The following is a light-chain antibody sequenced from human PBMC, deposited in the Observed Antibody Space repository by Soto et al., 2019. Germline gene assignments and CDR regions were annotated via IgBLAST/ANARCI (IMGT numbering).Light chain of an antibody. CDR3: QQYYSSPLT. CDR2: WAS. CDR1: QSVLYNSNNKNY. V-gene: IGKV4-1*01. J-gene: IGKJ5*01. Sequence: DIVMTQSPDPLAVSLGERATINCKSSQSVLYNSNNKNYLAWYQQKPGQPPKLLIYWASTRESGVPDRFSGSGSGTDFTLTISSLQAEDVAVYYCQQYYSSPLTFGQGTRLEIK.